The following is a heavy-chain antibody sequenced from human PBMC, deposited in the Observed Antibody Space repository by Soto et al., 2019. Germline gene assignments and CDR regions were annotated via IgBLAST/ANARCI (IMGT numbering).Heavy chain of an antibody. Sequence: SETLSLTCTVSGGSISSYYWSWIRQPPGKGLEWIGYIYYSGSTNYNPSLKSRVTISVDTSKNQFSLKLSSVTAADTAVYYCARVRALRYFDADPGNWFDPWGQGTLVTVSS. J-gene: IGHJ5*02. V-gene: IGHV4-59*01. CDR2: IYYSGST. D-gene: IGHD3-9*01. CDR1: GGSISSYY. CDR3: ARVRALRYFDADPGNWFDP.